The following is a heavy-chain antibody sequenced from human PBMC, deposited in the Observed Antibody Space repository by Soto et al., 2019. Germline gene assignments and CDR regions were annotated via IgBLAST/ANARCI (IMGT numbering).Heavy chain of an antibody. D-gene: IGHD3-3*01. CDR2: IVPMFGSA. V-gene: IGHV1-69*18. CDR1: GGNFGSFG. CDR3: TRDGQGYALEWF. J-gene: IGHJ1*01. Sequence: QVQLVQSGAEVKKPGSSVKFSCKASGGNFGSFGITWVRQAPGQGLEWMGTIVPMFGSATYAQRFQGRVTITADESTTTGYLEVTSLKSDDTALYNCTRDGQGYALEWFWSEATPLIVSS.